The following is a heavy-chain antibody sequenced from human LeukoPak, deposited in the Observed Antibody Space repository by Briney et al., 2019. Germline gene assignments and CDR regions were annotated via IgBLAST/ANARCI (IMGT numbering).Heavy chain of an antibody. D-gene: IGHD2-15*01. CDR3: ARDPAVVVAATGEGLDY. V-gene: IGHV1-69*04. J-gene: IGHJ4*02. CDR2: IIPILGIA. Sequence: GASVKVSCKASGGTFSSYAISWVRQAPGQGLEWMGRIIPILGIANYAQKFQGRVTITADKSTSTAYMELSSLRSEDTAVYYCARDPAVVVAATGEGLDYWGQGTLVTVSS. CDR1: GGTFSSYA.